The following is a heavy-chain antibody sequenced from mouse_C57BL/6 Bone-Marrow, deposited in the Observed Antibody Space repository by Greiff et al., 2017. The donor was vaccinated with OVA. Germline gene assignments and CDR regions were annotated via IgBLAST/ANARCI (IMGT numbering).Heavy chain of an antibody. V-gene: IGHV5-17*01. CDR2: ISRGSSTI. D-gene: IGHD1-1*02. Sequence: DVKLQESGGGLVKPGGSLKLSCAASGFTFSDYGMHWVRQAPGKGLEWVAYISRGSSTIYYADTVKGRFTISRDNAKNTRFLQMTSLRSEDTAMYYCAPGNCDYWGQGTTLTVSS. CDR1: GFTFSDYG. J-gene: IGHJ2*01. CDR3: APGNCDY.